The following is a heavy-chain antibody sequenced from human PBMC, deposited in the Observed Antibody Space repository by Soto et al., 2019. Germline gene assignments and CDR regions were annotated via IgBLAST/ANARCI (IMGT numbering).Heavy chain of an antibody. D-gene: IGHD6-13*01. J-gene: IGHJ4*02. Sequence: QVQLVESGGGVVQPGRSLRLSCAASGFTFNSHGMHWVRQAPGKGLEWVAGISYDGRNKYYADSVKGRITISRDNSKSTLSLQMNSLRVEDTAVYYCARVFEFSSSWGFDYWGQGTLVTVSS. CDR1: GFTFNSHG. CDR2: ISYDGRNK. CDR3: ARVFEFSSSWGFDY. V-gene: IGHV3-33*01.